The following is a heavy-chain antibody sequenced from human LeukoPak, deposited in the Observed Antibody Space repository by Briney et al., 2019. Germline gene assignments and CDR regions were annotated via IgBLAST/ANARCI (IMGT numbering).Heavy chain of an antibody. J-gene: IGHJ4*02. D-gene: IGHD1-26*01. CDR2: FDPEDGET. Sequence: ASAKVSCKVSGYTLTELSMHWVRQAPGKGLEWMGGFDPEDGETIYAQKFQGRVTMTEDTSTDTAYMELSSLRSEDTAVYYCATPIPYSGSWDIDYWGQGTLVTVSS. CDR3: ATPIPYSGSWDIDY. V-gene: IGHV1-24*01. CDR1: GYTLTELS.